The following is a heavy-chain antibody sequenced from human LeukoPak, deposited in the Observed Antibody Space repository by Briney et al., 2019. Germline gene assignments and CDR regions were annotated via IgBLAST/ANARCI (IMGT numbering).Heavy chain of an antibody. Sequence: QPGGSLRLSCAASGFTFSSYAMSWVRQAPGKGLEWVSAISGSGGSTYYADPVKGRFTISRDNSKNTLYLQMNSLRAEDTAVYYCAKGWDSSGWYSDDAFDIWGQGTMVTVSA. CDR3: AKGWDSSGWYSDDAFDI. D-gene: IGHD6-19*01. CDR2: ISGSGGST. CDR1: GFTFSSYA. V-gene: IGHV3-23*01. J-gene: IGHJ3*02.